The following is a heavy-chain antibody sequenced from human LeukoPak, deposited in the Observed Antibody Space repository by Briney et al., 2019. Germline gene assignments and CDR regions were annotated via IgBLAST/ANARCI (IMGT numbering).Heavy chain of an antibody. D-gene: IGHD3-22*01. CDR2: IYYSGST. J-gene: IGHJ4*02. Sequence: QPSETLSLTCTVSGGSISSYYWSWIRQPPGKGLEWIGYIYYSGSTNYNPSLKSRVTISVDTSKNQFSLKLSSVTAADTAVYYCARLDSSGYYSHFNARFDYWGQGTLVTVSS. CDR3: ARLDSSGYYSHFNARFDY. CDR1: GGSISSYY. V-gene: IGHV4-59*08.